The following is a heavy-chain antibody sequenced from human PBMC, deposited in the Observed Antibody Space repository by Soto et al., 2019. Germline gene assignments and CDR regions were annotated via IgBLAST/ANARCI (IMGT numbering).Heavy chain of an antibody. CDR2: IRYDVSNR. Sequence: PGGSLRLSCAASGFTFSNHGMHWVRQAPGKGLEWVALIRYDVSNRFYADSVRGRFTISRDISENTVFLQMNSLRAEDTAVYYCAREYSRGRRDRLDYWGQGTLVTFSS. CDR3: AREYSRGRRDRLDY. V-gene: IGHV3-30*02. J-gene: IGHJ4*02. D-gene: IGHD3-22*01. CDR1: GFTFSNHG.